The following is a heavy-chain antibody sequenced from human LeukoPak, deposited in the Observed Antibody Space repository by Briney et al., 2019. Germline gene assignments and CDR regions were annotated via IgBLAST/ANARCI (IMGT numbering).Heavy chain of an antibody. CDR2: IYSGGST. V-gene: IGHV3-66*01. CDR3: ARDRWELDY. Sequence: GGSLRLSCAASGFTFSDYYMSWVRQAPGKGLEWVSVIYSGGSTYYADSVKGRFTISRDNSKNTLYLQMNSLRAEDTAVYYCARDRWELDYWGQGTLVTVSS. CDR1: GFTFSDYY. D-gene: IGHD1-26*01. J-gene: IGHJ4*02.